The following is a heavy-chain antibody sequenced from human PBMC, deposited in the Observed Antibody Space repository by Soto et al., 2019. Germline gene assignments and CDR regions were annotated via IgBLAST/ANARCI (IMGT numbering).Heavy chain of an antibody. CDR2: ISVGSGSI. D-gene: IGHD3-22*01. V-gene: IGHV3-48*01. J-gene: IGHJ3*02. CDR1: GFSFRSYA. CDR3: VRDDRWAFDI. Sequence: EEQLVESGGGLVQPGGSLRVSCAASGFSFRSYAMNWVRQAPGKGLEWVSYISVGSGSIFYADSVKGRFTISRDDAKNSLYLQMNTLRGEDTAGYYCVRDDRWAFDIWGPGTMVTVSS.